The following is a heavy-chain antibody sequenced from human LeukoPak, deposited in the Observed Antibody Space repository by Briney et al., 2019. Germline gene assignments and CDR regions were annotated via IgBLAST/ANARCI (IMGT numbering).Heavy chain of an antibody. D-gene: IGHD3-22*01. Sequence: SETLSLTCTVSGGSISSNSYYWGWIRQPPGKGLEWIGSIFYSGSTYYNPSLKSRVTISVDTSKNQFSLKLSSVTAADTAVYYCARERRSSGYYYRTFDYWGQGTLVTVSS. V-gene: IGHV4-39*07. CDR1: GGSISSNSYY. CDR3: ARERRSSGYYYRTFDY. CDR2: IFYSGST. J-gene: IGHJ4*02.